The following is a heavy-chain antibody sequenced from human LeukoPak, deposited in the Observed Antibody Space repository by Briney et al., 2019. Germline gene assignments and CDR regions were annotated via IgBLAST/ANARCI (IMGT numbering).Heavy chain of an antibody. CDR1: GFTFSSYS. CDR2: ISSSSSTI. V-gene: IGHV3-48*01. CDR3: ARASGDYLVDY. Sequence: GGSLRLSCAASGFTFSSYSMNWVRQAPGKGLEWVSYISSSSSTIYYADSVKGRFTISRDNAKNSLYLQMNSLRAEDTAVYYCARASGDYLVDYWGQGTLVTVSS. J-gene: IGHJ4*02. D-gene: IGHD4-17*01.